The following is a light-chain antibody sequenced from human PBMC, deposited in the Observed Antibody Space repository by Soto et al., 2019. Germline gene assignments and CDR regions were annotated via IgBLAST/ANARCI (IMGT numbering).Light chain of an antibody. CDR3: QQYNAYSLA. CDR2: QAS. J-gene: IGKJ1*01. V-gene: IGKV1-5*03. CDR1: ESVSRG. Sequence: DIPMTQSPSTLSASVGDRVTITCRASESVSRGLAWYQQKPGRTPKLLIYQASTLEPGLPSRFSGSASGTEFPLTIRSLQPDDFAAKYCQQYNAYSLAFGHGTKVEIK.